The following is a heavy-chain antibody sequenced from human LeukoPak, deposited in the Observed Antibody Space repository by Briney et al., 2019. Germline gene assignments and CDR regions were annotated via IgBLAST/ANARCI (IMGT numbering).Heavy chain of an antibody. V-gene: IGHV1-2*02. J-gene: IGHJ6*03. Sequence: ASVKVSCKASGYTFTNYGLIWVRQAPGQGLEWMGWINPNSGGTNYAQKFQGRVTMTRDTSISTAYMELSRLRSDDTAVYYCARDFVPSLAGYAVPYYYYYMDVWGKGTTVTISS. D-gene: IGHD6-19*01. CDR1: GYTFTNYG. CDR3: ARDFVPSLAGYAVPYYYYYMDV. CDR2: INPNSGGT.